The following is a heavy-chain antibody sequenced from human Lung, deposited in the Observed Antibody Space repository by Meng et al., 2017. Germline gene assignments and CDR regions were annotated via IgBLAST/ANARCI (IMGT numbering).Heavy chain of an antibody. CDR3: ARGRVVVAATPSDY. D-gene: IGHD2-15*01. CDR1: GFTFSSYS. V-gene: IGHV3-21*01. J-gene: IGHJ4*02. CDR2: MSRSSA. Sequence: EVQLVESGGGLVKPGGSLRLSCAASGFTFSSYSMNWVRQAPGKGLEWVSSMSRSSAYADSVKGRFTIARDNDKNSLYLKMNSLRAEDTAVYYCARGRVVVAATPSDYWGQGTLVTVSS.